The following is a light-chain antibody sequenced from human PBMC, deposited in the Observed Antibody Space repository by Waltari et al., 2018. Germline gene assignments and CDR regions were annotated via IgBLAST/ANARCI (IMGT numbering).Light chain of an antibody. Sequence: SYELTQPHSVSMSPGQTARITCSGEALPKKFASWFQQKSGQAPVLVMYEDNKRPSGIPQKFSGSSSGTVATLTISGAQLEDEADYYCYSTDNSGHGVFGGGTKVTVL. CDR1: ALPKKF. CDR2: EDN. J-gene: IGLJ3*02. V-gene: IGLV3-10*01. CDR3: YSTDNSGHGV.